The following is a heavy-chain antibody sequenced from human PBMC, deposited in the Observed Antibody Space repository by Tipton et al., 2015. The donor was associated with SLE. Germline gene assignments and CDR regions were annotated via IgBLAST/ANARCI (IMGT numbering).Heavy chain of an antibody. D-gene: IGHD2-2*01. CDR1: GGSFSGYY. CDR3: ARDDYSLYCSSTSCQGAFDI. J-gene: IGHJ3*02. V-gene: IGHV4-34*01. Sequence: TLSLTCAVYGGSFSGYYWSWIRQPPGKGLEWIGEINHSGSTTYNPSLKSRVTISIDTSKNQFSLKLSSVTAADTAVYYCARDDYSLYCSSTSCQGAFDIWGQGTMVTVSS. CDR2: INHSGST.